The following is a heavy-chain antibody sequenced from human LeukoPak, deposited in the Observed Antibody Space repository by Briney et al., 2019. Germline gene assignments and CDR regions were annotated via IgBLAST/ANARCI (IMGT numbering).Heavy chain of an antibody. Sequence: PETLSLTCGVYGGAFSGDDWSWIRQPPGQGVEWMGEINHSGTNYTPSLKSRVTISVDTSKNQFSLKLSSVTAADTAVYYCARTPGGMTVGGTFVYWGQGTLVTVSA. CDR3: ARTPGGMTVGGTFVY. D-gene: IGHD6-13*01. J-gene: IGHJ4*02. V-gene: IGHV4-34*01. CDR2: INHSGT. CDR1: GGAFSGDD.